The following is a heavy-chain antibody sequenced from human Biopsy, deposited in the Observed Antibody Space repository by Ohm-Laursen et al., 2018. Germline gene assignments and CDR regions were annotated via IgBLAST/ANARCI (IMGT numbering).Heavy chain of an antibody. CDR2: INSSGSTK. Sequence: SLRLSCTASGLPVSDYYMSWIRQAPGRGLEWVSDINSSGSTKYNAESVKGRFTISRDNAMNSVYLQMNSLRGEDTAVYYCARAVGIAAAPIDYWGQGTLVTVSS. V-gene: IGHV3-11*01. CDR1: GLPVSDYY. J-gene: IGHJ4*02. CDR3: ARAVGIAAAPIDY. D-gene: IGHD2-15*01.